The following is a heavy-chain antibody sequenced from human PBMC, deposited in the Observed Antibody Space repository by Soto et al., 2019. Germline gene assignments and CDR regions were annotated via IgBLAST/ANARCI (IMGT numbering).Heavy chain of an antibody. CDR2: ISYDGRNK. Sequence: GGSLRLSCAASGFNLSNYGMHWVRQAPGKGLEWVAVISYDGRNKYLADSVKGRFTISRDNSKNTVFLQMNSLRAEDTALYYCAKVYDSSGNYYYFYGMDVWGQGTTVTVSS. CDR1: GFNLSNYG. D-gene: IGHD3-22*01. V-gene: IGHV3-30*18. J-gene: IGHJ6*02. CDR3: AKVYDSSGNYYYFYGMDV.